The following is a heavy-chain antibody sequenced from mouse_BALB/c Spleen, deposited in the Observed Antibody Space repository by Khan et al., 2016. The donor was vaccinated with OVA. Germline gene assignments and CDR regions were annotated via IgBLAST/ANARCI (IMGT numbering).Heavy chain of an antibody. V-gene: IGHV3-2*02. Sequence: EVQLVESGPGLVKPSQSLSLTCTVTGYSITSDYAWNLIRQFPGNKLEWMGYISYSGSTSYNPSLKSRISITRDSSKNQFFLQLNSVTTEDTATYYCARSIMANWGQGTTLTVSS. CDR2: ISYSGST. J-gene: IGHJ2*01. CDR3: ARSIMAN. CDR1: GYSITSDYA.